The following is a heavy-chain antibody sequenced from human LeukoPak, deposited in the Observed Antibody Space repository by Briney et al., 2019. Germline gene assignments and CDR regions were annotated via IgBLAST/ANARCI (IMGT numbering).Heavy chain of an antibody. CDR2: INHSGST. CDR3: ARGEVGESY. Sequence: SETLSLTCAVYGGSFSGYYWSWIRQPPGKGLEWIGEINHSGSTNYNPSLKSRVTISVDTSKNQFSLKLSSVTAADTAVYYCARGEVGESYWSQGTLVTVSS. J-gene: IGHJ4*02. CDR1: GGSFSGYY. V-gene: IGHV4-34*01. D-gene: IGHD1-26*01.